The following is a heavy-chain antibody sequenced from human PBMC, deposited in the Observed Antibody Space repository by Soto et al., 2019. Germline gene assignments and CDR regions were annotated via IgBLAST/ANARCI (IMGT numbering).Heavy chain of an antibody. CDR3: ARVADTSGYYPDYYYYGMDV. D-gene: IGHD3-22*01. Sequence: GASVKVSCKASDYTFTNYGIIWVRQAPGQGLEWMGWINIYNGNTNYPQKFQGRVTVTTDTSTSTAYMELRSLRSDDTAVYYCARVADTSGYYPDYYYYGMDVWGQGTPVTVSS. CDR1: DYTFTNYG. CDR2: INIYNGNT. V-gene: IGHV1-18*01. J-gene: IGHJ6*02.